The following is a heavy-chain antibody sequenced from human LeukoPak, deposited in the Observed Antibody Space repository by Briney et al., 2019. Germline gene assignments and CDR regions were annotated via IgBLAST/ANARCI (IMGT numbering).Heavy chain of an antibody. D-gene: IGHD2-15*01. Sequence: GGSLRLSCAASGFTLSSYAMSWVRQAPGKGLEWVSAISGSGGSTYYADSVKGRFTISRDNSKNTLYLQMNSLRAEDTAVYYCAKAHDVVVVAATRCFDYWGQGTLVTVSS. J-gene: IGHJ4*02. V-gene: IGHV3-23*01. CDR1: GFTLSSYA. CDR3: AKAHDVVVVAATRCFDY. CDR2: ISGSGGST.